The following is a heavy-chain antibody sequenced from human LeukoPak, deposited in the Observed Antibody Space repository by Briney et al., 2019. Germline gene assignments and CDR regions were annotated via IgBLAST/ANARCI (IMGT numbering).Heavy chain of an antibody. Sequence: PGRSLRLSCAASGFTFSSYAMHWVRQAPGKGLEWVAVISYDGSNKYYADSVKGRFTISRDNSKNTLYLQMNSLRAEDTAVYYCARDLSRSGYVYYYCGMDVWGQVTTVTVSS. CDR2: ISYDGSNK. J-gene: IGHJ6*02. V-gene: IGHV3-30*04. D-gene: IGHD6-13*01. CDR1: GFTFSSYA. CDR3: ARDLSRSGYVYYYCGMDV.